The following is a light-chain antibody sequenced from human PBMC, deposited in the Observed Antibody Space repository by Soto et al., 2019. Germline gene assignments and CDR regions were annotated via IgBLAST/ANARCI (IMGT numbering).Light chain of an antibody. CDR1: QSISSY. CDR3: KPSYSTLPFT. Sequence: DVPLTHSPCSVSALLGDKVAINCRASQSISSYLNWYQQKPGKAPKLLIYAASSLQSGVPSRFSGSGSGTDFTLTISSLQPADFATCYCKPSYSTLPFTLVPGTKLD. CDR2: AAS. J-gene: IGKJ3*01. V-gene: IGKV1-39*01.